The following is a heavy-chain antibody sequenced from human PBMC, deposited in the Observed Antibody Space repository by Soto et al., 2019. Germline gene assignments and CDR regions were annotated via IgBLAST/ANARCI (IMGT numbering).Heavy chain of an antibody. CDR1: GGSISSFTYY. V-gene: IGHV4-39*01. Sequence: PSETLSLTCSVSGGSISSFTYYWGWIRQPPGKGLEWIGTVYYNENTYYNPSLKSLVTITVDTAKNQFSLNLRPVTAADTAMFFCARRERYSGFFDWFDPWGQGTLVPVSS. J-gene: IGHJ5*02. D-gene: IGHD3-9*01. CDR3: ARRERYSGFFDWFDP. CDR2: VYYNENT.